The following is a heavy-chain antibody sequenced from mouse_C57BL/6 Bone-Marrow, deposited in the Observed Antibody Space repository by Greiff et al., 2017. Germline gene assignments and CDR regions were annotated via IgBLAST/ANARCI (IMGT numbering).Heavy chain of an antibody. CDR2: IYPRSGNT. Sequence: VQLQQSGAELARPGASVKLSCKASGYTFTSYGISWVKQRTGQGLEWIGEIYPRSGNTYYNEKFKGKATLTADKSSSTAYMELRSLTSEDSAVYFCARSGYYVDYYAKDYWGQGTSVTVSS. CDR3: ARSGYYVDYYAKDY. J-gene: IGHJ4*01. D-gene: IGHD2-3*01. V-gene: IGHV1-81*01. CDR1: GYTFTSYG.